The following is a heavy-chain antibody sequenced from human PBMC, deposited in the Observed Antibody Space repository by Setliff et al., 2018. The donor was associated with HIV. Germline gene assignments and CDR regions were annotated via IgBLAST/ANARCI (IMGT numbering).Heavy chain of an antibody. J-gene: IGHJ4*02. CDR2: IVLMSGTA. Sequence: SVKVSCKASGDTFSNYVLSWVRQAPGQGLEWMGGIVLMSGTADYAQKFHGRVTITADKSTSTAYMELSSLRSEDTAVYYCARSAHDSETGYWGQGTLVTVSS. D-gene: IGHD5-12*01. CDR3: ARSAHDSETGY. CDR1: GDTFSNYV. V-gene: IGHV1-69*06.